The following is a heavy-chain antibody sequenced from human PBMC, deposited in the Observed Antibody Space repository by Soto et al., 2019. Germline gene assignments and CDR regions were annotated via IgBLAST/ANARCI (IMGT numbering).Heavy chain of an antibody. CDR3: ARRLRFLEWLLKGYYYYYGMDV. V-gene: IGHV4-39*01. CDR1: GGSISSSSYY. CDR2: IYYSGST. J-gene: IGHJ6*02. Sequence: QLQLQESGPGLVKPSETLSLTCTVSGGSISSSSYYWGWIRQPPGKGLEWIGRIYYSGSTYYNPSLKSRVTISVDTSKNQFSLKLSSVTAADTAVYYCARRLRFLEWLLKGYYYYYGMDVWGQGTTVTVSS. D-gene: IGHD3-3*01.